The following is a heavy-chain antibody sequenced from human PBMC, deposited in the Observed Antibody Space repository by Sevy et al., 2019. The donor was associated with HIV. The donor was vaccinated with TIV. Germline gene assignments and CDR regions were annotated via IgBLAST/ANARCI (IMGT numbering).Heavy chain of an antibody. J-gene: IGHJ4*02. Sequence: GGSLRLSCTASGFTFGDYAMSWVRQAPGKGVEWVGFIRSKAYGGTTQYAASVKGRFTISRDDSKSIAYLQMNSLKTEDTAVYYCSRDYYFDYWGQGTLVTVSS. CDR2: IRSKAYGGTT. CDR3: SRDYYFDY. V-gene: IGHV3-49*04. CDR1: GFTFGDYA.